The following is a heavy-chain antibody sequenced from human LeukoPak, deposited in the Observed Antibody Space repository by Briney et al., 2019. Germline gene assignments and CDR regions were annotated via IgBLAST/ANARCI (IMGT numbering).Heavy chain of an antibody. Sequence: GRSLGLSCAAAAFSADDYAMGWVRHVPGEGLGWVSCTSWNSGSIGYADSVKGRFTISRDNAKNTLYLQMNSLRAEDTALYYCAKDPERYYYYGMDVWGQGTTVTVSS. J-gene: IGHJ6*02. D-gene: IGHD1-1*01. CDR3: AKDPERYYYYGMDV. V-gene: IGHV3-9*02. CDR2: TSWNSGSI. CDR1: AFSADDYA.